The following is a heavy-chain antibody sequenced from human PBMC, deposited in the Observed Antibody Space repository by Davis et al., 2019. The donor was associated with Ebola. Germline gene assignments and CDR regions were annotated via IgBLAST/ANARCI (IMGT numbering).Heavy chain of an antibody. D-gene: IGHD1-20*01. J-gene: IGHJ4*02. V-gene: IGHV1-18*04. CDR3: ARDNWNDENFDY. CDR1: GYTFTHYG. CDR2: INPHNGNT. Sequence: ASVKVSCKASGYTFTHYGITWVRQAPGQGLEWMGWINPHNGNTNYAQNVQGRVTMTTDTSTSTAYMEVGSLRSDDTAVYYCARDNWNDENFDYWGQGTLVTVSS.